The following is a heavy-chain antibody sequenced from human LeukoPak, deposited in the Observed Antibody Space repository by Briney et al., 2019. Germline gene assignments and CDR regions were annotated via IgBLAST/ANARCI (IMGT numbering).Heavy chain of an antibody. Sequence: GSLRLSCAVSGFTFDDYAMHWIRQPPGKGLEWIGYIYYSGSTNYNPSLKSRVTISVDTSKNRFSLKLSSVTAADTAVYYCARVDGAARGSLFDYWGQGTLVTVSS. J-gene: IGHJ4*02. CDR1: GFTFDDYA. CDR3: ARVDGAARGSLFDY. D-gene: IGHD3-16*01. CDR2: IYYSGST. V-gene: IGHV4-59*01.